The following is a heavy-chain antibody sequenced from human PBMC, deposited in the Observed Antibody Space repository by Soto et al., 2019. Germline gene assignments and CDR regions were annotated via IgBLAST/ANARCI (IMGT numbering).Heavy chain of an antibody. CDR2: VNYRGRS. V-gene: IGHV4-39*05. J-gene: IGHJ4*02. CDR3: VSQRSTVPTQAYFNY. Sequence: PSETPSLACTVSGDSVTNSSYYWAWMRQSPGKGLEWIGSVNYRGRSYAKSSGNSRVTISVDTSKNRFSLRLNSVTASDTAVYFCVSQRSTVPTQAYFNYRGPGALVTGSS. D-gene: IGHD2-2*01. CDR1: GDSVTNSSYY.